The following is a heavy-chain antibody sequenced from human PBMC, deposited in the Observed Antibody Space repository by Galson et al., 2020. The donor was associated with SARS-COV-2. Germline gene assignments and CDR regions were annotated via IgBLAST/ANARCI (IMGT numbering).Heavy chain of an antibody. CDR1: GFTISSYV. CDR2: ISGSGGST. V-gene: IGHV3-23*01. D-gene: IGHD1-1*01. J-gene: IGHJ4*02. CDR3: ASQRWAFLEVYYFDY. Sequence: GESLKISCAASGFTISSYVMSWVRQAPGKGLEWVSVISGSGGSTYHADSVEGRFTISRDNSKNTLYLQMNSLRAEDTAVYYCASQRWAFLEVYYFDYWGQGTLVTVSS.